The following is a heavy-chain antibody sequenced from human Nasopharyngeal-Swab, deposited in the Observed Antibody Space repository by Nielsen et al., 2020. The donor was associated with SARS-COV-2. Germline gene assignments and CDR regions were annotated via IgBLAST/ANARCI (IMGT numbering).Heavy chain of an antibody. CDR3: AKDRGSGWYRLAS. Sequence: GGSLRLSCAASGFTFNNYAMSWVRQAPGKGLEWVAAISGSGGTTYYADSVKGRFTISRVDSKNAQYLQMNNLRAEDTAVYYCAKDRGSGWYRLASWGLGTLVTVSS. CDR1: GFTFNNYA. CDR2: ISGSGGTT. J-gene: IGHJ5*02. V-gene: IGHV3-23*01. D-gene: IGHD6-19*01.